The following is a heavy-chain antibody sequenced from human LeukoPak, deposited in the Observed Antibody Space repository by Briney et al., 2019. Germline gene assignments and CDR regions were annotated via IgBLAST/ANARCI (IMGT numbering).Heavy chain of an antibody. V-gene: IGHV4-34*01. CDR3: ARVMTTVTTFKTYSYGMDV. Sequence: PSETLSLTCAVYGGSFSCSYWTWIRQPPGKGQHGIGEINHSGSTNYNPSLKSRVTISLDTSKNQFSLRLSSVTAADTAVYYCARVMTTVTTFKTYSYGMDVWGQGTTVTVSS. CDR2: INHSGST. D-gene: IGHD4-17*01. CDR1: GGSFSCSY. J-gene: IGHJ6*02.